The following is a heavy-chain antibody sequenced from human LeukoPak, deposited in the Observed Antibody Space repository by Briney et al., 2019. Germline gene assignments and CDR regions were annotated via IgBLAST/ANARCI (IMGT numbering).Heavy chain of an antibody. J-gene: IGHJ5*02. Sequence: ASVQVSCKASGGTFSNYAINWVRQAPGQGLEWMGGIIPIFGTANYAQKFQGRVTITTDESTSTAYMELSSLKSEDTAVYYCAIYLPSRVVATTDNWFDPWGQGTLVTVSS. CDR1: GGTFSNYA. CDR2: IIPIFGTA. D-gene: IGHD5-12*01. CDR3: AIYLPSRVVATTDNWFDP. V-gene: IGHV1-69*05.